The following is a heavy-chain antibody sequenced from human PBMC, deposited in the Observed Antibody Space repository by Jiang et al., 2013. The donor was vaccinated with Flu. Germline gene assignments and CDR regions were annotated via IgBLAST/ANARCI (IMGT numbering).Heavy chain of an antibody. CDR3: AIGRGTMINVVGAFDI. D-gene: IGHD3-22*01. CDR2: IIPILNIT. V-gene: IGHV1-69*04. CDR1: GGTFSYYA. J-gene: IGHJ3*02. Sequence: GAEVKKPGSSVKVSCKASGGTFSYYAINWVRQAPGQGLEWMGGIIPILNITNYAQNFQGRVTITADKSTSTAYMELTSLRSEDTAVYYCAIGRGTMINVVGAFDIWGQGDSGHRLF.